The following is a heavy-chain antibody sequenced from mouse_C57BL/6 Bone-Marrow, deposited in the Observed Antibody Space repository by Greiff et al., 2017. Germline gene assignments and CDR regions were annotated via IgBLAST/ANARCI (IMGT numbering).Heavy chain of an antibody. CDR2: IRNKANGYTT. CDR3: ASLLYYGYYFDY. D-gene: IGHD1-2*01. Sequence: EVQLVESGGGLVQPGGSLSLSCAASGFTFTDYYMSWVRQPPGKALEWLGFIRNKANGYTTEYSASVKGRFTISRDNSQSILYLQMNALRAEDSATYYCASLLYYGYYFDYWGQGTTLTVSS. V-gene: IGHV7-3*01. J-gene: IGHJ2*01. CDR1: GFTFTDYY.